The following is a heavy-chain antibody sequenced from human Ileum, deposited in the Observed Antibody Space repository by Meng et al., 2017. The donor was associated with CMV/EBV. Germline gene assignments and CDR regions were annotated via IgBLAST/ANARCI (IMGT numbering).Heavy chain of an antibody. Sequence: NYAMHWVRQVPCKGLERVAVTSFDGSIKYYADSVKGRFAISRDNSRNTLFLQMNSLRSEDTAVYYCAREGVNYDILTGHYVIGAFDIWGQGTMVTVSS. CDR3: AREGVNYDILTGHYVIGAFDI. CDR1: NYA. CDR2: TSFDGSIK. V-gene: IGHV3-30*09. D-gene: IGHD3-9*01. J-gene: IGHJ3*02.